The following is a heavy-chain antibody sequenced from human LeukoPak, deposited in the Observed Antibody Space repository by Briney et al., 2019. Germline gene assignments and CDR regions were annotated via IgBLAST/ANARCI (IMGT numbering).Heavy chain of an antibody. D-gene: IGHD3-10*01. J-gene: IGHJ4*02. CDR1: GYTFTSYG. Sequence: SVKVSCKASGYTFTSYGISWVRQAPGQGLEWMGRIIPIIGIVKYAQKFQGRVTITADKSTSTAYMELSSLRSEDTAVYYCARDREYGYYGSGSYGSLDYWGQGTLVTVSS. CDR2: IIPIIGIV. V-gene: IGHV1-69*04. CDR3: ARDREYGYYGSGSYGSLDY.